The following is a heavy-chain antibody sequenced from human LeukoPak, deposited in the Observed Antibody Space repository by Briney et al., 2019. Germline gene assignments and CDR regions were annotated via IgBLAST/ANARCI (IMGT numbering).Heavy chain of an antibody. CDR1: GFTFSSYA. J-gene: IGHJ4*02. D-gene: IGHD6-13*01. CDR3: ARGSSSLEY. Sequence: GGSLRLSCAASGFTFSSYAMSWVRQAPGKGLEWVSGISGSGGSTYYADSVKGRFTISRDNAKNSLYLQMNSLRAEDTAVYYCARGSSSLEYWGQGTLVTVSS. CDR2: ISGSGGST. V-gene: IGHV3-23*01.